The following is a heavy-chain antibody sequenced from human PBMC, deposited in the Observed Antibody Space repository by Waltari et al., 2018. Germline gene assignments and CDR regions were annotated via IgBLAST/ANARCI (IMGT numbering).Heavy chain of an antibody. Sequence: QVQLQQWGAGLLKPSETLSLTCAVYGGSFSGYYWSWIRQPPGKGLEWIGEINPSGSNNYNPSLKSRVTISVDTSKNQFSLKLSAVTAADTAVYYCARGRVNWIQLWRGLDYWGQGTLVTVSS. J-gene: IGHJ4*02. CDR1: GGSFSGYY. CDR3: ARGRVNWIQLWRGLDY. CDR2: INPSGSN. D-gene: IGHD5-18*01. V-gene: IGHV4-34*01.